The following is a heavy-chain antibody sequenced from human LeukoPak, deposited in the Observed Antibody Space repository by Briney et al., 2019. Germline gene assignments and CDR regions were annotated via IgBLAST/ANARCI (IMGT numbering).Heavy chain of an antibody. CDR3: ARDVCGVASYYYYGMDV. CDR2: INHSGST. CDR1: GGSFSGYY. Sequence: SETLSLTCAVYGGSFSGYYWSWIRQPPGKGLEWIGEINHSGSTNYNPSLKSRVTISVDTSKNQFSLKLSSVTAADTPVYYSARDVCGVASYYYYGMDVWGQGTTVTVSS. J-gene: IGHJ6*02. V-gene: IGHV4-34*01. D-gene: IGHD3-3*01.